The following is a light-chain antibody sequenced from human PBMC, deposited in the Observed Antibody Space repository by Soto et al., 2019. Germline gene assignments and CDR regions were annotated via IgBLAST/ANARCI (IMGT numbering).Light chain of an antibody. Sequence: DIQMTQSPSTLSASVGDRVTITCRASQSISSWLAWYQQKPGTAPKLLIYKASSLQSGVPSRFSGSGSGTEFTLTISSLQPDDFATYYCQQSYSTPPAFGQGTKVEIK. CDR1: QSISSW. J-gene: IGKJ1*01. V-gene: IGKV1-5*03. CDR3: QQSYSTPPA. CDR2: KAS.